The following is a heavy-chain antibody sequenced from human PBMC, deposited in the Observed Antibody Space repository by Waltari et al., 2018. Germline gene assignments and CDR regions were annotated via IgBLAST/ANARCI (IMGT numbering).Heavy chain of an antibody. J-gene: IGHJ4*02. D-gene: IGHD1-26*01. V-gene: IGHV3-48*04. CDR1: GFTFSSYS. CDR3: ARLGVSHFDY. CDR2: ISATSSSI. Sequence: EILVVESGGGLVQPGGSLRLPWAASGFTFSSYSMTWVRPAPGKGLEWVSYISATSSSIYYADSVKGRFTISRDNAQNSLYLQMNSLRAEDTALYYCARLGVSHFDYWGQGTLVTVSS.